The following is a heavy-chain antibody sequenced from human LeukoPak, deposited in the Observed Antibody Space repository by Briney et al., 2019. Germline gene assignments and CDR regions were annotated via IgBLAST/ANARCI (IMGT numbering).Heavy chain of an antibody. CDR2: ISGSGGST. CDR3: ARRGYDILTGPHDAFDI. V-gene: IGHV3-23*01. CDR1: GFTFSSYS. D-gene: IGHD3-9*01. J-gene: IGHJ3*02. Sequence: GGSLRLSCAASGFTFSSYSLNWVRQAPGKGLEWVSAISGSGGSTYYADSVKGRFTISRDNSKNTLYLQMNSLRAEDTAVYYCARRGYDILTGPHDAFDIWGQGTMVTVSS.